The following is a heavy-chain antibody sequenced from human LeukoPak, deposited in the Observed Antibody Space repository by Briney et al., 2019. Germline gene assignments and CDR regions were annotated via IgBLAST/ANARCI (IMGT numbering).Heavy chain of an antibody. CDR2: FDPEDGET. J-gene: IGHJ4*02. CDR1: VYTLTELS. CDR3: ATVDGYYSFDY. V-gene: IGHV1-24*01. Sequence: GASVTVSFTVSVYTLTELSMHWVRQAPGKGLEWRGGFDPEDGETIYAQKFQGRVTMTEDTSTDTAYMELSSLRSEDTAVYYCATVDGYYSFDYWGQGTLVTVSS. D-gene: IGHD3-22*01.